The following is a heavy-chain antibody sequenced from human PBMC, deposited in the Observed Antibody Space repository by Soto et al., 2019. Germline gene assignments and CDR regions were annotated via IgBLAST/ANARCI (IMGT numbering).Heavy chain of an antibody. Sequence: GGSLRLSCAASGFTVSSNYMSWVRQAPGKGLEWVSVICSGGSTYYADSVKGRFTISRDNSKNTLYLQMNSLRAEDTAVYYCARGSLGIMITFGGLTADYEYWGQGILVTLSS. D-gene: IGHD3-16*01. J-gene: IGHJ4*02. CDR3: ARGSLGIMITFGGLTADYEY. CDR2: ICSGGST. CDR1: GFTVSSNY. V-gene: IGHV3-66*01.